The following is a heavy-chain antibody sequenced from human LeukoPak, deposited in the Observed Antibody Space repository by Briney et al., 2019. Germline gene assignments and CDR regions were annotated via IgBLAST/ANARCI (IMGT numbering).Heavy chain of an antibody. V-gene: IGHV3-30*04. Sequence: PGGSLRLSCAASGFTFRSYAMHWVRQAPGKGLEWVAVISYDGFNNYYADSVRGRFTISRDNSKNTLYVQMNSLRPEDTAVYYCAKDGYCDSASCYGWFDPWGQGTLVTVSS. CDR3: AKDGYCDSASCYGWFDP. CDR1: GFTFRSYA. CDR2: ISYDGFNN. D-gene: IGHD2-2*03. J-gene: IGHJ5*02.